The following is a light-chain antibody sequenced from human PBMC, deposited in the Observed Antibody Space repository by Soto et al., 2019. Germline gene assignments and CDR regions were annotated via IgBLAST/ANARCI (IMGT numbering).Light chain of an antibody. CDR1: QSVNNN. J-gene: IGKJ4*01. CDR2: GAS. Sequence: EIILTQSPASLSVSPGERATLSCRASQSVNNNLAWYQQKPGQAPRLLIYGASTRATGIPARFSGSGSGTEFTLTISSLQSEDFAVYYCQQYNNWPPLFGGGTKVDIK. V-gene: IGKV3-15*01. CDR3: QQYNNWPPL.